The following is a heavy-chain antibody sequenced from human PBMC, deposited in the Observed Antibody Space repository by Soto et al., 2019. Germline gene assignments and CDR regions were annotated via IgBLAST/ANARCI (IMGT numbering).Heavy chain of an antibody. J-gene: IGHJ4*01. D-gene: IGHD2-15*01. Sequence: QVPLVQSGAEVKKPGSSVKVSCKGSGGPFNAHAISWARQAPGQGLEWMGGIIPIFGTPNYAQKFQGRVTINADTSTTTAYLELSSLRSDDTAVYFGARVRWTLSLQETDAIWGHGTLVTVSS. V-gene: IGHV1-69*06. CDR1: GGPFNAHA. CDR2: IIPIFGTP. CDR3: ARVRWTLSLQETDAI.